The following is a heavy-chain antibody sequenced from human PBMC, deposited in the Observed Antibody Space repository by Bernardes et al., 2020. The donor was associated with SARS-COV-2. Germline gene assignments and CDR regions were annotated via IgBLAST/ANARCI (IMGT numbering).Heavy chain of an antibody. J-gene: IGHJ6*02. CDR1: GFNFDDYA. Sequence: GGSLRLSCATSGFNFDDYAMHWVRQVRGKGLEWVSGISWNSRRMAYAGSVKGRFTISRDNAKKSVYLEMNSLRPEDTALYYCVKGVFSNYDYGLDVWGQGTTVTVSS. CDR2: ISWNSRRM. V-gene: IGHV3-9*01. CDR3: VKGVFSNYDYGLDV.